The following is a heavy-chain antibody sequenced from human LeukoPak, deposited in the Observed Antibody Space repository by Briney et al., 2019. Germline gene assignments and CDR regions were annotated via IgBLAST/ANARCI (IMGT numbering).Heavy chain of an antibody. CDR3: AKRIVGAPYAFDI. J-gene: IGHJ3*02. CDR1: GFTVSSNY. D-gene: IGHD1-26*01. CDR2: ISGSGGNT. V-gene: IGHV3-23*01. Sequence: GGSLRLSCAASGFTVSSNYMSWVRQAPGKGLEWVSGISGSGGNTFYVGSVKGRFSISRDNSKSTLYLQMNSLRDEDTAKYYCAKRIVGAPYAFDIWGQGTMVTASS.